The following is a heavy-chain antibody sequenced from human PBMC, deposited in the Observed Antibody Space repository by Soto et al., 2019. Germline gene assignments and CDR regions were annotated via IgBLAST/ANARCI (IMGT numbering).Heavy chain of an antibody. D-gene: IGHD1-26*01. CDR1: GFTFSSYE. CDR3: ARVGAKPFDY. CDR2: ISSSGSTI. V-gene: IGHV3-48*03. Sequence: PGGSLRLSCAASGFTFSSYEMNWVRQAPGKGLEWVSYISSSGSTIYYADSVKGRFTISRDNAKNSLYLQMNSLRAEDTAVYYCARVGAKPFDYWGQGTLVTVSS. J-gene: IGHJ4*02.